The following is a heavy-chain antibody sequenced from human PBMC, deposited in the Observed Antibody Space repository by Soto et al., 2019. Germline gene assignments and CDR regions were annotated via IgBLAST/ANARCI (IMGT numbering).Heavy chain of an antibody. V-gene: IGHV1-8*01. CDR2: MNAKSGDT. CDR1: GYTFSDFD. J-gene: IGHJ6*02. D-gene: IGHD3-16*01. Sequence: QAHLEQSGAEVKRPGASVKVSCKASGYTFSDFDINWLRQASGQGPEWMGWMNAKSGDTFFAQRYQGKFNMTWDSTLSTAYMEVGSLTSDDTAMYYCARGNPFNYAGFDVWGQGTTVAVSS. CDR3: ARGNPFNYAGFDV.